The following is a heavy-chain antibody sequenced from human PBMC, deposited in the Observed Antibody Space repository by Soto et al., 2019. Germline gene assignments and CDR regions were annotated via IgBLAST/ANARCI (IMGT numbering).Heavy chain of an antibody. CDR1: GYTFTSYG. V-gene: IGHV1-18*01. CDR3: AREGSTIRNYDYYYYGMDV. J-gene: IGHJ6*02. D-gene: IGHD5-12*01. CDR2: ISVFKGTT. Sequence: GASVKVSCKASGYTFTSYGVSWVRQAPGQGLEWMGWISVFKGTTNYAQKFQGRVTMTTDTSTSTAYMELRSLRSDDTAVYYCAREGSTIRNYDYYYYGMDVWGQGTTVTVSS.